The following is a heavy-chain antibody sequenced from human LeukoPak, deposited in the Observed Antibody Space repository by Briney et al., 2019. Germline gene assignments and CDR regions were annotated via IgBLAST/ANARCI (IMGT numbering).Heavy chain of an antibody. CDR3: ARGFMRELLDY. D-gene: IGHD1-26*01. CDR1: GGSISSYY. J-gene: IGHJ4*02. Sequence: PSETLSLTCTVSGGSISSYYWSWIRQHPGKGLEWIGYIYYGGSTYYNPSLKSRVTISVDTSKNQFSLKLSSVTAADTAVYYCARGFMRELLDYWGQGTLVTVSS. V-gene: IGHV4-59*06. CDR2: IYYGGST.